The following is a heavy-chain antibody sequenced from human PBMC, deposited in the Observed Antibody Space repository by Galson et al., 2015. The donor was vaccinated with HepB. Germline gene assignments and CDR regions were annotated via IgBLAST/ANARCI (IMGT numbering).Heavy chain of an antibody. CDR1: GGTFSSYA. Sequence: SVKVSCKASGGTFSSYAISWVRQAPGQGLEWMGGIIPIFGTANYAQKFQGRVTITADESTSTAYMELSSLRSEDTAVYYCARDLSEYSSSSKNYWGQGTLVTVSS. V-gene: IGHV1-69*13. CDR2: IIPIFGTA. D-gene: IGHD6-6*01. CDR3: ARDLSEYSSSSKNY. J-gene: IGHJ4*02.